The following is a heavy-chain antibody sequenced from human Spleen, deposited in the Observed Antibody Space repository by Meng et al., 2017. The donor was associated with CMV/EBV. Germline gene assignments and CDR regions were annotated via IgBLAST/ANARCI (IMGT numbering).Heavy chain of an antibody. CDR2: IIPTLGIA. CDR1: GGTFSSDI. Sequence: SVKVSCKASGGTFSSDIINWVRQAPGQGLEWMGRIIPTLGIADYEQRFQGRVTITADMSASTVYMELSSLRSEDTAVYYCAVGYCSSTSCYLDYWGQGTLVTVSS. V-gene: IGHV1-69*02. D-gene: IGHD2-2*01. CDR3: AVGYCSSTSCYLDY. J-gene: IGHJ4*02.